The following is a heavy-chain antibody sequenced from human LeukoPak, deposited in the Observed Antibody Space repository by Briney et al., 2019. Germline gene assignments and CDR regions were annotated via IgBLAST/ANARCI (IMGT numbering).Heavy chain of an antibody. V-gene: IGHV4-59*08. CDR1: GVSINSYY. Sequence: SETLSLTCTVSGVSINSYYWSWIRQPPGKGLEWLGFIHYSGSTNYNPSLKSRVTLSLDTSKSQFSLKLSSVTAADTAVYYCAGACYYSSGAFDIWGQGTMVTVSS. CDR2: IHYSGST. CDR3: AGACYYSSGAFDI. D-gene: IGHD3-22*01. J-gene: IGHJ3*02.